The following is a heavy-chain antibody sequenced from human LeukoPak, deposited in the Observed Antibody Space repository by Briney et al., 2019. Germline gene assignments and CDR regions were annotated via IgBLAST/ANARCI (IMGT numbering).Heavy chain of an antibody. CDR1: GYSISSGYY. CDR3: ARVGPYCSGGSCSFAIDI. V-gene: IGHV4-38-2*02. CDR2: IYHSGST. Sequence: PSETLSLTCTVSGYSISSGYYWGWIRQPPGKGLEWIGSIYHSGSTYYNPSLKSRVTRSVDTSKNQFSLKLSSVTAADTAVYYCARVGPYCSGGSCSFAIDIWGQGTMVTVSS. J-gene: IGHJ3*02. D-gene: IGHD2-15*01.